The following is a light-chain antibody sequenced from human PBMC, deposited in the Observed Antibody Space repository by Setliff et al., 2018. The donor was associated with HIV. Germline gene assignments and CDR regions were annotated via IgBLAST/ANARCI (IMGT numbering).Light chain of an antibody. CDR1: SSDVGGYNY. J-gene: IGLJ1*01. Sequence: QSALTQPRSVSGSPGQSVTISCTGTSSDVGGYNYVSWYQQHPGEAPRLIIFEVNERPSWISARFSASKSGNTASLTISTLQAEDEADYHCCSYAGGNTFIFGTGTKVTVL. CDR3: CSYAGGNTFI. CDR2: EVN. V-gene: IGLV2-11*01.